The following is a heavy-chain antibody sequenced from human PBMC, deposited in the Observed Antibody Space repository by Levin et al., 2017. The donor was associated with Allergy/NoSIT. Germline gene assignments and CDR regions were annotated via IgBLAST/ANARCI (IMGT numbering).Heavy chain of an antibody. V-gene: IGHV4-34*01. CDR1: GGSFGGYY. Sequence: SETLSLTCAVSGGSFGGYYWSWLRQPPGKGPEWIGEISHRGVTTYNPSLKSRFSISIDTYRNHFSLNVKSVTAADTAVYYCAMFSLRYGTFDVWGQGTRVTVSS. CDR3: AMFSLRYGTFDV. J-gene: IGHJ3*01. D-gene: IGHD4-17*01. CDR2: ISHRGVT.